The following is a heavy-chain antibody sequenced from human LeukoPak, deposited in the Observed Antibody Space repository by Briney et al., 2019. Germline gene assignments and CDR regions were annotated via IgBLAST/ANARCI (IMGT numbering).Heavy chain of an antibody. CDR3: VGSSQVYFDC. D-gene: IGHD6-6*01. V-gene: IGHV3-30*02. Sequence: PGGSLRLSCAASGFTFSIYGMHWVRQAPGKGLEWVAFIRYDGSNKYYADSVKGRFTISRDNSKNTLYLQMNSLSAEDTAVYYCVGSSQVYFDCWGQGTLVTVSS. CDR1: GFTFSIYG. J-gene: IGHJ4*02. CDR2: IRYDGSNK.